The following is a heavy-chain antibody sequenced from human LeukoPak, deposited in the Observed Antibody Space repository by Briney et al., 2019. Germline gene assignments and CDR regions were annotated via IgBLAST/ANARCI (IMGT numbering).Heavy chain of an antibody. CDR3: ARGLKAGLFDY. Sequence: PSQTLSLTCTVSGGSISSGDYYWSWIRQPPGKGLEWIGEIDHSGSTNYNPSLKSRVTISVDTSKNQFSLKLSSVTAADTAVYYCARGLKAGLFDYWGQGTLVTVSS. CDR2: IDHSGST. J-gene: IGHJ4*02. CDR1: GGSISSGDYY. V-gene: IGHV4-30-4*01.